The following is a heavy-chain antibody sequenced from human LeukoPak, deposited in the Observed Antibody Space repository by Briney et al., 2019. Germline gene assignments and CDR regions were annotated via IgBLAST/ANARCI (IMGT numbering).Heavy chain of an antibody. D-gene: IGHD3-10*01. CDR1: GYTFTSYG. Sequence: ASVKVFCKASGYTFTSYGISWVRQAPGQGLEWMGWISAYNGNTNYAQTLQGRVTMTIDTSTSTAYLELRIRGSDDAAVYYCAGGGLYGCGSSFPNSDLHWFDPWGQGTLVTVSS. J-gene: IGHJ5*02. V-gene: IGHV1-18*01. CDR2: ISAYNGNT. CDR3: AGGGLYGCGSSFPNSDLHWFDP.